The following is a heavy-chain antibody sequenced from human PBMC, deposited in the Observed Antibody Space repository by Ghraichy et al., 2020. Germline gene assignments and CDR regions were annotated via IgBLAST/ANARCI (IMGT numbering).Heavy chain of an antibody. CDR3: AVLSGGGY. CDR2: ISSSSSYI. D-gene: IGHD3-3*01. J-gene: IGHJ4*02. Sequence: GESLNISCAASGFTFSSYSMNWVRQAPGKGLEWVSSISSSSSYIYYADSVKGRFTISRDNAKNSLYLQMNSLRAEDTAVYYCAVLSGGGYWGQGTLVTVSS. V-gene: IGHV3-21*01. CDR1: GFTFSSYS.